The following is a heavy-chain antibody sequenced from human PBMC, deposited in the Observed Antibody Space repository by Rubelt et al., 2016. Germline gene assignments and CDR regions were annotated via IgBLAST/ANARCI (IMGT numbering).Heavy chain of an antibody. J-gene: IGHJ4*02. CDR2: ISWNSAML. CDR3: AGGTHLFRDRLPIY. CDR1: GFPFEDCV. V-gene: IGHV3-9*01. Sequence: PGRSLRLSCASSGFPFEDCVMHWVRQVPGKGLEWVSGISWNSAMLQYADSVKGRFTISRDNAKNSLHLQMSSLRVEDTAVYYCAGGTHLFRDRLPIYWGQGTLVTVSS. D-gene: IGHD1-26*01.